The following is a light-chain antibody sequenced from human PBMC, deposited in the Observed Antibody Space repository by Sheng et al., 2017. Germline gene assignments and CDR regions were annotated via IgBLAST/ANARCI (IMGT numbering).Light chain of an antibody. CDR1: SFNIGNNY. CDR2: DNN. Sequence: QSVLTQPPSVSAAPGQKVTISCSGSSFNIGNNYVSWYQQLPGTAPKLLIYDNNKRPSGIPDRFSGSKSGTSATLGITGLQTGDEADYYCGTWDGSLSVVFGGGTKLTVL. J-gene: IGLJ2*01. V-gene: IGLV1-51*01. CDR3: GTWDGSLSVV.